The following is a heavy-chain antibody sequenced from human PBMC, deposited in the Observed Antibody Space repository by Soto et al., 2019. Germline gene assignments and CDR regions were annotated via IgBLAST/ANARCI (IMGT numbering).Heavy chain of an antibody. J-gene: IGHJ4*02. CDR1: GLTFDDDV. CDR3: ARNRRGGGYFFDF. CDR2: INWSVDDS. V-gene: IGHV3-20*04. Sequence: EVHLVESGGSGIRRGGSLRLSCGASGLTFDDDVLNWVRQTREKCLEWVSFINWSVDDSRYGDSVKGRFIVSRDNAKNSLYLEMNSLRVDDTALYFWARNRRGGGYFFDFCGRGALVTVPS.